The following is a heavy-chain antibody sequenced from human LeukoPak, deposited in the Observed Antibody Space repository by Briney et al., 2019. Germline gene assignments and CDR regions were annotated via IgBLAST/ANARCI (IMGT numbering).Heavy chain of an antibody. CDR2: IYSGGST. D-gene: IGHD3-9*01. CDR3: ARDATYYDILTGYKRADGMDV. Sequence: GGSLRLSCAAFGFTVSSNYMSWVRQAPGKGLEWVSVIYSGGSTYYADSVKGRFTISRDNSKNTLYLQMNSLRAEDTAVYYCARDATYYDILTGYKRADGMDVWGQGTTVTVSS. CDR1: GFTVSSNY. J-gene: IGHJ6*02. V-gene: IGHV3-66*01.